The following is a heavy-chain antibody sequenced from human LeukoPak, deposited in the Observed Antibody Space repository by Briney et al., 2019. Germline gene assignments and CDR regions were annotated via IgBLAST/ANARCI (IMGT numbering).Heavy chain of an antibody. J-gene: IGHJ5*02. Sequence: SETLSLTCTVSGGSISSYYWSWIRRPAGKGLEWIGRIYTSGSTNYNPSLKSRVTMSVDTSKNQFSLKLSSVTAADTAVYYCARDSGPGAAAGTNRFDPWGQGTLVTVSS. D-gene: IGHD6-13*01. CDR3: ARDSGPGAAAGTNRFDP. CDR1: GGSISSYY. V-gene: IGHV4-4*07. CDR2: IYTSGST.